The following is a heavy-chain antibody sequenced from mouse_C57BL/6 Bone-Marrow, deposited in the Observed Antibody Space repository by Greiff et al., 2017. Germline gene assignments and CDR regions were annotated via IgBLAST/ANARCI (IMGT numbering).Heavy chain of an antibody. CDR3: ARWPSEEYFDY. J-gene: IGHJ2*01. CDR1: GYTFTSYD. Sequence: VQLKESGPELVKPGASVKLSCKASGYTFTSYDINWVKQRPGQGLEWIGWIYPRDGSTKYNEKFKGKATLTVDTSSSTAYMELHSLTSEDSAVYFWARWPSEEYFDYWGQGTTLTVSS. V-gene: IGHV1-85*01. CDR2: IYPRDGST.